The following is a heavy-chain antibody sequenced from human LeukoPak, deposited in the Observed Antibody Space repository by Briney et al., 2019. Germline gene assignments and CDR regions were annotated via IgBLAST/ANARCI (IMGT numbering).Heavy chain of an antibody. CDR2: ISGSGGNT. CDR1: GFTFSNYA. V-gene: IGHV3-23*01. D-gene: IGHD2-21*02. CDR3: ARRTITAGGDCLDY. J-gene: IGHJ4*02. Sequence: GGSLRLSCAASGFTFSNYAMSWVRQAPGKGLEWLSVISGSGGNTHYADPVKGRLTISRDTSKNTLYLQIDSLTTDDTAIYYCARRTITAGGDCLDYWGQGTLITVSS.